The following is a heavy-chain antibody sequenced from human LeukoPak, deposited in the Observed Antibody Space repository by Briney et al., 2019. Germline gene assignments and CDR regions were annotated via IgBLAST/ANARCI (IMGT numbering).Heavy chain of an antibody. V-gene: IGHV3-30*18. J-gene: IGHJ4*02. CDR3: AKDRVGGILTGYIDY. D-gene: IGHD3-9*01. Sequence: PGGSLRLSCAASGFTFSSYGMHWVRQAPGKGLEWVAVISYDGSNQYYADSVKGRFTISRDNSKNTLYLQMNSLRAEDTAVYYCAKDRVGGILTGYIDYWGQGTLVTVSS. CDR2: ISYDGSNQ. CDR1: GFTFSSYG.